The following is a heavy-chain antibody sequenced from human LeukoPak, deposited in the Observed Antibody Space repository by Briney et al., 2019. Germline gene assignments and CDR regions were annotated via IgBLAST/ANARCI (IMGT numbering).Heavy chain of an antibody. CDR2: IWYDGSNK. V-gene: IGHV3-33*01. Sequence: GGSLRLSCAASGFTFSSYGMHRVRQAPGKGLEWVAVIWYDGSNKYYADSVKGRFTISRDNSKNTLYLQMNSLRAEDTAVYYCARGITIFGEFDYWGQGTLVTVSS. CDR1: GFTFSSYG. D-gene: IGHD3-3*01. J-gene: IGHJ4*02. CDR3: ARGITIFGEFDY.